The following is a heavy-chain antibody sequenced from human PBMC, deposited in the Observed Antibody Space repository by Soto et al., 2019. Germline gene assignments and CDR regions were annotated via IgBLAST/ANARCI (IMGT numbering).Heavy chain of an antibody. Sequence: EVQLVESGGGLVQPGGSLRLSCEASGFTFSSYCMTWVRQAPGKGLEWVAHIKQDGSERCYVDSVKGRVTISRDNAKKSLYLQRNSLRAEDTAVYYCARVPSARDIWSYGVGGRYYYYYMDVGGKGTAVTVSS. D-gene: IGHD1-7*01. J-gene: IGHJ6*03. CDR2: IKQDGSER. CDR3: ARVPSARDIWSYGVGGRYYYYYMDV. V-gene: IGHV3-7*04. CDR1: GFTFSSYC.